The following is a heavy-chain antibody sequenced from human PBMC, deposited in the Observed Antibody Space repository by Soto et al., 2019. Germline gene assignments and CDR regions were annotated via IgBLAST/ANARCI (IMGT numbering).Heavy chain of an antibody. D-gene: IGHD6-6*01. CDR2: INAHSGGT. V-gene: IGHV1-2*02. CDR1: GFSFTGYY. CDR3: AKDLTRQLAYWLDP. J-gene: IGHJ5*02. Sequence: ASVKVSCKASGFSFTGYYIHWLRQAPGQGLEWMGWINAHSGGTEYAQKFQGRVTLTRDTSIATAYLTLTSLTSDDTALYYCAKDLTRQLAYWLDPWGQGTLVTVSS.